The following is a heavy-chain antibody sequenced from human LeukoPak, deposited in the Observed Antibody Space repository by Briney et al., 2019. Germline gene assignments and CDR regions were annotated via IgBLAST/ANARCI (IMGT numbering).Heavy chain of an antibody. D-gene: IGHD3-22*01. CDR3: ARVAIGRYYYDSSGYD. V-gene: IGHV4-39*07. CDR1: GGSISSSSYY. J-gene: IGHJ4*02. CDR2: IYYSGST. Sequence: SETLSLTCTVSGGSISSSSYYWGWIRQPPGKGLEWIGSIYYSGSTYYNPSLKSRVTISVDTSNNQFSLKPSSVTAADTAVYYCARVAIGRYYYDSSGYDWGQGTLVTVSS.